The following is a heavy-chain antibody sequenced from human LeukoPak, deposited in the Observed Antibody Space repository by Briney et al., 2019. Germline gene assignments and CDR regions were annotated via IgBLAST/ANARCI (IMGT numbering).Heavy chain of an antibody. CDR2: IIPIFETP. CDR3: ANSPFRDSYDRSGYFSHRSYYFDY. D-gene: IGHD3-22*01. Sequence: ASVKVSCKASGGTFSSYAISWVRQAPGQGLEWMGGIIPIFETPTYAQKFHGRVTITADESTSTAYMELSSLRSEDTAVYYCANSPFRDSYDRSGYFSHRSYYFDYWGQGTLVTVSS. J-gene: IGHJ4*02. V-gene: IGHV1-69*13. CDR1: GGTFSSYA.